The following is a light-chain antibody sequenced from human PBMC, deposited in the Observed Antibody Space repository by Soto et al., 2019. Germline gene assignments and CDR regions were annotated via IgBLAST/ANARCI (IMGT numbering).Light chain of an antibody. CDR3: QQRTDWPPVYT. V-gene: IGKV3-11*01. J-gene: IGKJ2*01. Sequence: EIVLTQSPVTLSLSPGERATLSCRASQSVSSFLAWYQHKPGQPPRLLIYDVSNRAAGIPARFSGSGSGTDFTLTISSLEPEVFAVYYCQQRTDWPPVYTFGQGTKLEIK. CDR2: DVS. CDR1: QSVSSF.